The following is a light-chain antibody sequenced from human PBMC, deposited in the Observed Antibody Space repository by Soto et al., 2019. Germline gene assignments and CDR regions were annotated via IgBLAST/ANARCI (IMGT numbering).Light chain of an antibody. Sequence: DIQMTHSPSTLSASVGDRVTITCRASQRISSWLAWYQQKPGKAPKLLIYDASSLESWVPSRFSGSGSGTEFTLTISSLQPDDFATYYCQQYTSYGIYTFGQGTKLEIK. V-gene: IGKV1-5*01. CDR2: DAS. CDR3: QQYTSYGIYT. CDR1: QRISSW. J-gene: IGKJ2*01.